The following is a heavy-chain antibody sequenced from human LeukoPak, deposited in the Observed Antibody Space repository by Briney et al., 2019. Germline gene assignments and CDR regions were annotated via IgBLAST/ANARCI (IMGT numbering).Heavy chain of an antibody. D-gene: IGHD2-15*01. Sequence: GGSLRLSCAASGFTFSSYAMHWVRQAPGKGLEWVAVISYDGSNKYYADSVKGRFTISRDNSKNTLYLQMNSLRAEDTAMYYCARDLRRYCSGGSCYAPDYWGQGTLVTVSS. V-gene: IGHV3-30-3*01. CDR3: ARDLRRYCSGGSCYAPDY. CDR2: ISYDGSNK. CDR1: GFTFSSYA. J-gene: IGHJ4*02.